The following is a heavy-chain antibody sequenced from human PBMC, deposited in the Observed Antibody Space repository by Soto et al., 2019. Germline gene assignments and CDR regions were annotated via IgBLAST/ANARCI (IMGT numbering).Heavy chain of an antibody. J-gene: IGHJ6*02. D-gene: IGHD1-20*01. CDR2: IYYSGIT. CDR3: ARYKSNYYYGMAV. CDR1: GASIQYGGFF. Sequence: SETLSLTCSVSGASIQYGGFFWCWIRQPPGKGLEWIGYIYYSGITNYNPSLKSRVTISVDTSKNQFSLKLSSVTAADTAVYYCARYKSNYYYGMAVRGQGTTVTVSS. V-gene: IGHV4-61*08.